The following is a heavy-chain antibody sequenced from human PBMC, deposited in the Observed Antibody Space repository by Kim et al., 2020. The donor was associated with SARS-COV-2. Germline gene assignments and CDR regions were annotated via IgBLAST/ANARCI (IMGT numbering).Heavy chain of an antibody. V-gene: IGHV1-69*13. J-gene: IGHJ4*02. D-gene: IGHD6-13*01. Sequence: SVKVSCKASGGTFSSYAISWVRQAPGQGLEWMGGIIPIFGTANYAQKFQGRVTITADESTSTAYMELSSLRSEDTAVYYCARDLDFRVAIAAAEYGVFGYWGQGTLVTVSS. CDR3: ARDLDFRVAIAAAEYGVFGY. CDR1: GGTFSSYA. CDR2: IIPIFGTA.